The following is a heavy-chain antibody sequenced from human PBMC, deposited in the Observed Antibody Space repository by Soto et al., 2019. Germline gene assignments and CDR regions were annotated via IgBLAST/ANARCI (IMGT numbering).Heavy chain of an antibody. CDR1: GGSVSSDDYS. J-gene: IGHJ4*02. Sequence: QVQLQASGPGLVKPSQTLSVTCTVSGGSVSSDDYSWSWIRQHPGKGLEWIGYIRDSGSTYYNPSLEGRVTISIDTSKIQFSLRLGSVTAADTAVYYCARAMANYFDYWGQGTLVTASS. V-gene: IGHV4-31*03. CDR2: IRDSGST. CDR3: ARAMANYFDY. D-gene: IGHD2-8*01.